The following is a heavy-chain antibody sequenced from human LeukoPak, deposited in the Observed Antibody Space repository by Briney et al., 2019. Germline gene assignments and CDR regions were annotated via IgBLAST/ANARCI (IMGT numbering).Heavy chain of an antibody. CDR2: IYHSGST. D-gene: IGHD5-18*01. J-gene: IGHJ4*02. CDR3: ARVASYGYSFDY. Sequence: PSETLSLTCAVSGGSISSGGYSWSWIRQPPGKGLEWIGYIYHSGSTYYNPSLKSRVTISVDRSKNQFSLKLSSVTAADTAVYYCARVASYGYSFDYWGQGTLVTVSS. CDR1: GGSISSGGYS. V-gene: IGHV4-30-2*01.